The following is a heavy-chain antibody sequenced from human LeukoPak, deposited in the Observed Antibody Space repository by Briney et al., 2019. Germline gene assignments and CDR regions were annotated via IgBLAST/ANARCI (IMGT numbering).Heavy chain of an antibody. V-gene: IGHV3-21*01. CDR2: ISSSSSYI. D-gene: IGHD1-26*01. Sequence: PGGSLRLSCAASGFTFSSYSMNWVRQAPGKGLEWVSSISSSSSYIYYADSVKGRFTISRDNAKNSLYLQMNSLRAEDTAVYYCASYIVGATGNFDYWGQGTLVTVSS. J-gene: IGHJ4*02. CDR1: GFTFSSYS. CDR3: ASYIVGATGNFDY.